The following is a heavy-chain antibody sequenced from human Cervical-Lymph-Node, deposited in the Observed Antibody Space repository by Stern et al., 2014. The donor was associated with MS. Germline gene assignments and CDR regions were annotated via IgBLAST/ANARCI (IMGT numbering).Heavy chain of an antibody. CDR3: ARDRCSSTSCYHYFDY. D-gene: IGHD2-2*01. CDR1: GFTFSSYG. CDR2: IWYDGSNK. V-gene: IGHV3-33*01. Sequence: VQLVESGGGVVQPGRSLRLSCAASGFTFSSYGMHWVRPAPGKGLAWVAVIWYDGSNKYYADSVKGRFTISRDNSKNTLYLQMNSLRAEDTAVYYCARDRCSSTSCYHYFDYWGQGTLVTVSS. J-gene: IGHJ4*02.